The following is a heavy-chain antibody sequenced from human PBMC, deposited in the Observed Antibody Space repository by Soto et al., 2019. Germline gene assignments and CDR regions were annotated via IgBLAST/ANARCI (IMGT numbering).Heavy chain of an antibody. CDR2: IHGDRIYM. CDR3: VKNRGGGSYTNYCFAS. V-gene: IGHV3-23*01. J-gene: IGHJ2*01. D-gene: IGHD1-26*01. CDR1: GFTFSCCA. Sequence: EVQLLDSGGGLVQPGGSLRLSCAASGFTFSCCAMSWVRQAPGKGLEWVSTIHGDRIYMQYTDSVKGGFTISRDNSRNTLYLQMDCLRGDDTAVDYCVKNRGGGSYTNYCFASWGRGTLVTVSS.